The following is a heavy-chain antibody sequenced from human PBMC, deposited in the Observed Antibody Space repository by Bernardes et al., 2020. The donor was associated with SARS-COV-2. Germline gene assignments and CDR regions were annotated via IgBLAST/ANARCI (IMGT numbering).Heavy chain of an antibody. CDR3: VKDLGHPLDY. Sequence: GGSLRLSCSASGFTFSRYAMHWVRQAPGKGLEYVSAISSNGGSTYYADSVKGRFTISRDNSKNTLYLQMSSLRTEDTAVYYCVKDLGHPLDYWGQGNLVTVSS. V-gene: IGHV3-64D*06. CDR2: ISSNGGST. J-gene: IGHJ4*02. CDR1: GFTFSRYA. D-gene: IGHD7-27*01.